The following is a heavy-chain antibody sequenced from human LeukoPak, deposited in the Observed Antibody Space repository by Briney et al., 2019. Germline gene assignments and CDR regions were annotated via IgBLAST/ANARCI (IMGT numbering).Heavy chain of an antibody. CDR2: ITGTGGST. Sequence: PGGSLRLSCAASGFTFNNYAMNWVRQAPGKGLEWVSHITGTGGSTNYPDSVKGRFTVSRDNSKDTLYLQMNSLRVEDTAVYYCAKDRCSSATCIFDYWGQGTLVTVSS. V-gene: IGHV3-23*01. CDR3: AKDRCSSATCIFDY. J-gene: IGHJ4*02. CDR1: GFTFNNYA. D-gene: IGHD2-2*01.